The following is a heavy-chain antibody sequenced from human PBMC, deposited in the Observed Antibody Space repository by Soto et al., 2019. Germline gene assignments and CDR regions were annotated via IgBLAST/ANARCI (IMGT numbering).Heavy chain of an antibody. V-gene: IGHV1-3*05. D-gene: IGHD3-10*01. CDR1: GYTFTNYA. Sequence: QVQLVQSGAEEKNPGASVKVSCKAAGYTFTNYAIHWVRQAPGQRLAWMGWTNAGEGNAKYSQKFQDRVTITRDTSASTDYMELGSLRSEDTAAYYCARSSPPRGGWLGDFDYCGQGTLFTVSS. J-gene: IGHJ4*02. CDR3: ARSSPPRGGWLGDFDY. CDR2: TNAGEGNA.